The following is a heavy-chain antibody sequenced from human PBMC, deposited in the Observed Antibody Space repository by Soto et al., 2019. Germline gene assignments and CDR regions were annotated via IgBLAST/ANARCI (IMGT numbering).Heavy chain of an antibody. V-gene: IGHV5-10-1*01. CDR1: VYSFAGYW. D-gene: IGHD3-22*01. CDR3: ARQIYDSDTGPNFQYYFDS. Sequence: GESLKIACKGSVYSFAGYWITWVRQKPGKGLEWMGRIDPSDSQTYYSPSFRGHVTISVTKSITTVFLQWSSLRASDTAMYYCARQIYDSDTGPNFQYYFDSWGQGTPVTVSS. J-gene: IGHJ4*02. CDR2: IDPSDSQT.